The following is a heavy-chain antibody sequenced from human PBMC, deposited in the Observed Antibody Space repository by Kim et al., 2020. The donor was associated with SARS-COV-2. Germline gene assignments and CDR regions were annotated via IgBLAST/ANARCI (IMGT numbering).Heavy chain of an antibody. CDR1: GGSISSGGYY. D-gene: IGHD6-13*01. Sequence: SETLSLTCTVSGGSISSGGYYWSWIRQHPGKGLEWIGYIYYSGSTYYNPSLKSRVTISVDTSKNQFSLKLNSVTAADTAVYYSARARAGIYGVNAFDIWGQGTMVTVSS. CDR2: IYYSGST. J-gene: IGHJ3*02. CDR3: ARARAGIYGVNAFDI. V-gene: IGHV4-31*03.